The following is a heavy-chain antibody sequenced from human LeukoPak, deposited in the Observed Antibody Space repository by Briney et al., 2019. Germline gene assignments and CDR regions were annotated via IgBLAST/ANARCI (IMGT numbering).Heavy chain of an antibody. Sequence: GASVKVSCKASGYTFSSYGISWVRQAPGQGLEWMGWISAYNGNTNYAQKLQGRVTMTTDTSTTTAYMELRSLRSDDTAVYYCARTSIAARDSEFVPWGQGTLVTVSS. CDR3: ARTSIAARDSEFVP. J-gene: IGHJ5*02. CDR2: ISAYNGNT. CDR1: GYTFSSYG. V-gene: IGHV1-18*01. D-gene: IGHD6-6*01.